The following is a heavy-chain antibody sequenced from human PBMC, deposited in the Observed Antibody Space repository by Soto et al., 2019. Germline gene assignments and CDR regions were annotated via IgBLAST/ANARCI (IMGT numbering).Heavy chain of an antibody. D-gene: IGHD3-16*01. V-gene: IGHV3-74*01. J-gene: IGHJ6*01. CDR2: INSDGSQT. Sequence: EVQLVESGGGLVQPGGSLRLSCAASGLSFNIYWMHWVRQVPGKGLVWLARINSDGSQTIYVDSVKGRFTISRDNAKNPVLLQMDRPRGEDTGVYYCVGGMAGLDLLGQGTTVTVSS. CDR1: GLSFNIYW. CDR3: VGGMAGLDL.